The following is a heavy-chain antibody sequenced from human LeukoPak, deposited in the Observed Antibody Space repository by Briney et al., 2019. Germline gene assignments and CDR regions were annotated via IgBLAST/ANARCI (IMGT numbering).Heavy chain of an antibody. Sequence: GGSLRLSCAASGFSFSSYSMNWVRQAPGKGLEWVAVISYDGGNKYYADSVKGRFTISRDNSKNTLYLQMNSLRAEDTAVYYCAKAGTYSSSWSPDYWGQGTLVTVSS. V-gene: IGHV3-30*18. CDR3: AKAGTYSSSWSPDY. CDR2: ISYDGGNK. CDR1: GFSFSSYS. J-gene: IGHJ4*02. D-gene: IGHD6-13*01.